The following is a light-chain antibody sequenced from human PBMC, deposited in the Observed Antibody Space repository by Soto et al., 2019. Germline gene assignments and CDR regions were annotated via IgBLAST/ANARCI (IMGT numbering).Light chain of an antibody. Sequence: SVLTQPPSVSGTPGQRVTISCSGSISNIGNNYVSWFQQLPGTAPKVLSNRNNQRPSGVPDRFSGSKSGTSASLAISGLRSEDEADYYCAAWDDTVRSDVFGTGTKLTVL. J-gene: IGLJ1*01. CDR2: RNN. CDR1: ISNIGNNY. CDR3: AAWDDTVRSDV. V-gene: IGLV1-47*01.